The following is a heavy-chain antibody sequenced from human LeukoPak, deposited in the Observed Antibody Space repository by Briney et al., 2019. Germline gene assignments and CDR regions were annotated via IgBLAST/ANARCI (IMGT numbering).Heavy chain of an antibody. J-gene: IGHJ6*02. CDR3: ALGYCSGGSCLPYYYYGMDV. CDR1: GFTFSSYW. Sequence: GGSLRLSCAASGFTFSSYWMSWVRQAPGKGLEWVANIEQDGSEKYYVDSVKGRFTISRDNAKNSLYLQMNSLRAEDTAVYYCALGYCSGGSCLPYYYYGMDVWGQGTTVTVSS. D-gene: IGHD2-15*01. V-gene: IGHV3-7*01. CDR2: IEQDGSEK.